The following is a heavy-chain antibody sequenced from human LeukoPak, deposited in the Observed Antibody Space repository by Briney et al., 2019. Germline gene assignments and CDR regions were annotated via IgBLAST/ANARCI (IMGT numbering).Heavy chain of an antibody. V-gene: IGHV3-33*06. Sequence: GGSLRLSCAASGFTFSSYGMHWVRQAPGKGLEWVAVIWYDGSDKYYADSVKGRFTISGDNSKNTLYLQMNSLRAEDTAVYYCAKDDEMATAWGQGTLVTVSS. CDR2: IWYDGSDK. D-gene: IGHD5-24*01. J-gene: IGHJ5*02. CDR3: AKDDEMATA. CDR1: GFTFSSYG.